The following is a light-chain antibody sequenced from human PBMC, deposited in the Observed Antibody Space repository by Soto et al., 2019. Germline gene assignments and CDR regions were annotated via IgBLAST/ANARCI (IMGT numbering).Light chain of an antibody. CDR2: DAS. CDR3: QQYNNWPWT. CDR1: QSVSSY. V-gene: IGKV3-11*01. J-gene: IGKJ1*01. Sequence: EIVLTQSPATLSLPPGERATLSCRASQSVSSYLAWYQQKPGQAHRXLIYDASNRATGIPARFSGSGSGTDLTITISSLQSEDFEVYYCQQYNNWPWTFGQGTKVDIK.